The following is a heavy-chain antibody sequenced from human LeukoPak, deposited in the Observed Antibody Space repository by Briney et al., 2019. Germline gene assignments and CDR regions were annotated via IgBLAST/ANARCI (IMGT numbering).Heavy chain of an antibody. J-gene: IGHJ4*02. CDR2: TNFDGSDR. CDR3: AKDLPDRYSLEY. Sequence: GRSLRLSCAASGFTFRNYAMYWVRQAPGKGLECVAFTNFDGSDRCYADSVKGRFTVSRDNPKNTLYLQMNSLRTEDTAVYYCAKDLPDRYSLEYWGQGTMVTVPS. V-gene: IGHV3-30*18. D-gene: IGHD2-15*01. CDR1: GFTFRNYA.